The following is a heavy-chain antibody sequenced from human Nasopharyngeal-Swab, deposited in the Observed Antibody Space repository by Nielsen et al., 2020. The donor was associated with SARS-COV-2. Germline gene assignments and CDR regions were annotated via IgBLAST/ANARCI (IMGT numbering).Heavy chain of an antibody. Sequence: GESLKISCSASGFNFTSYAIHCVRQPPGKGLEWVAVVSYDGTNTFYVDSVKGRFAISRDNSKSTVSLQMNSLRSEDTAVYYCAKDRGGRSLDSWGQGTLVTVSS. D-gene: IGHD3-16*01. CDR2: VSYDGTNT. J-gene: IGHJ4*02. V-gene: IGHV3-30-3*02. CDR3: AKDRGGRSLDS. CDR1: GFNFTSYA.